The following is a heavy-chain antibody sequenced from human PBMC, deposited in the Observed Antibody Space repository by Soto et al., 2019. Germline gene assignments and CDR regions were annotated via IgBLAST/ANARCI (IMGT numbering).Heavy chain of an antibody. CDR1: GYTFTSYD. Sequence: GASVKVSCKASGYTFTSYDISWVRQATGQGLEWMGWMNPNSGNTGYAQKFQGRVTMTRNTSISTAYMELSSLRSEDTAVYYCARAPRDYDYVWGSYRSDWFDPWGQGTLVTVSS. CDR2: MNPNSGNT. J-gene: IGHJ5*02. V-gene: IGHV1-8*01. D-gene: IGHD3-16*02. CDR3: ARAPRDYDYVWGSYRSDWFDP.